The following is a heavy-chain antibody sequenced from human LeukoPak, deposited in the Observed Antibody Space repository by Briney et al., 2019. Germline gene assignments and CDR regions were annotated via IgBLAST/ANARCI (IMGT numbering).Heavy chain of an antibody. Sequence: GASVKVSCKASGYTFTSYDVNWVRQATGQGLEWMGWMNPNSGNTGYAQKFQGRVTMTRNTSISTAYMELSSLRSEDTAVYYCARDPIGSRWPYYFDYWGQGTLVTVSS. V-gene: IGHV1-8*01. CDR2: MNPNSGNT. CDR1: GYTFTSYD. D-gene: IGHD6-13*01. J-gene: IGHJ4*02. CDR3: ARDPIGSRWPYYFDY.